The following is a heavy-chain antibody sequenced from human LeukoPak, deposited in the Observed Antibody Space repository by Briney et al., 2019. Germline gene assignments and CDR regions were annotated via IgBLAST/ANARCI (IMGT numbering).Heavy chain of an antibody. CDR3: ARDFFPVVDSTWYEIGY. D-gene: IGHD2-21*01. Sequence: GGSLRLSCAASGFTFNEYALYWVRQAPGKGLEWVTLISYDGYDKSYADSVRGRFTISRDNSRNTLYLQMDSLRSEDTAVYYCARDFFPVVDSTWYEIGYWGQGTLVTVSS. J-gene: IGHJ4*02. V-gene: IGHV3-30-3*01. CDR2: ISYDGYDK. CDR1: GFTFNEYA.